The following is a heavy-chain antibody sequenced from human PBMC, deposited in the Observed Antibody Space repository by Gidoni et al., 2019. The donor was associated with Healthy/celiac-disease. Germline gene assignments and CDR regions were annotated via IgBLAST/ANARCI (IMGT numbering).Heavy chain of an antibody. V-gene: IGHV4-34*01. CDR2: INHSGST. J-gene: IGHJ6*02. D-gene: IGHD2-2*01. CDR1: GGSFSGYY. CDR3: ARSKHCSSTSCYRFKKNGMDV. Sequence: QVQLQQWGAGLLKPSETLSLTCAVYGGSFSGYYWSWIRQPPGKGLEWIGEINHSGSTNYHPSLKSRVTISVDTSKNQFSLKLSSVTAADTAVYYCARSKHCSSTSCYRFKKNGMDVWGQGTTVTVSS.